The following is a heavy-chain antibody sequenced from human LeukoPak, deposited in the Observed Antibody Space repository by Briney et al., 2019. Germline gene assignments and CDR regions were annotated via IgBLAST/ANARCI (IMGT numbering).Heavy chain of an antibody. J-gene: IGHJ4*02. CDR2: ISYDGSNK. CDR1: GYSFTSYW. D-gene: IGHD1-7*01. Sequence: GESLKISCKGSGYSFTSYWIGWVRQAPGKGLEWVAVISYDGSNKYYADSVKGRFTISRDNSKNTLYLQMNSLRAEDTAVYYCAKDLTGTTDYWGQGTLVTVSS. CDR3: AKDLTGTTDY. V-gene: IGHV3-30*18.